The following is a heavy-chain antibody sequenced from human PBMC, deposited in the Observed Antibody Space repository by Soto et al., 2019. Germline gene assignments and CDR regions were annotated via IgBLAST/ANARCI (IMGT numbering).Heavy chain of an antibody. V-gene: IGHV4-59*01. CDR3: AKYRRTDAEGYTFDY. D-gene: IGHD2-15*01. CDR2: IYYSGNT. J-gene: IGHJ4*02. Sequence: ETLSLTCTVSGDSISGYYWSWIRQPPGKGLQWIGYIYYSGNTNYNPSLKVRVAMSVDTSKNQFSLHVTSVTAADTAVYFCAKYRRTDAEGYTFDYWGQGALVTVSS. CDR1: GDSISGYY.